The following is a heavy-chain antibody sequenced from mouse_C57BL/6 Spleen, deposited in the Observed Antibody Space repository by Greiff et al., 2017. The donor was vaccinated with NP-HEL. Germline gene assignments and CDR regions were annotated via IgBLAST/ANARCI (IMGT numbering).Heavy chain of an antibody. CDR3: ARSGDYDAWFAY. CDR2: IYPGSGNT. D-gene: IGHD2-4*01. Sequence: QVQLKQSGAELVRPGASVKLSCKASGYTFTDYYINWVKQRPGQGLEWIARIYPGSGNTYYNEKFKGKATLTAEKSSSTAYMQLSSLTSEDSAVYFCARSGDYDAWFAYWGQGTLVTVSA. J-gene: IGHJ3*01. V-gene: IGHV1-76*01. CDR1: GYTFTDYY.